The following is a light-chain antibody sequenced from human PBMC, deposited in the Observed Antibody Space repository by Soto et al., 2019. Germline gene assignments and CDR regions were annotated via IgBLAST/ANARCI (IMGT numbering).Light chain of an antibody. Sequence: QPVLTQPPSVSGAPGQRVTISCTGSSSNIGAGYDVHWYQQLPGTAPKLLIYGNNNRPSGVPDRFSGSKSGTSASLAITGLQAEDEADYYCHSYDSTLSGVFGSGTKLTVL. J-gene: IGLJ1*01. CDR2: GNN. CDR3: HSYDSTLSGV. V-gene: IGLV1-40*01. CDR1: SSNIGAGYD.